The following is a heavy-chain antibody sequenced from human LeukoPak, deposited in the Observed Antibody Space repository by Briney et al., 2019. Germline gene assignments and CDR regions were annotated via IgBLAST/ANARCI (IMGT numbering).Heavy chain of an antibody. J-gene: IGHJ4*02. Sequence: ASVTVSFKATGYTFISYGISWVRQAPGKGLEWMGWISAYKGNINYAQKLQGRVTMTTDTSTSTAYMELRSLRSDDTSVYYCAREMVRDHDYWGQGTLVTVSS. V-gene: IGHV1-18*04. CDR1: GYTFISYG. CDR2: ISAYKGNI. D-gene: IGHD3-10*01. CDR3: AREMVRDHDY.